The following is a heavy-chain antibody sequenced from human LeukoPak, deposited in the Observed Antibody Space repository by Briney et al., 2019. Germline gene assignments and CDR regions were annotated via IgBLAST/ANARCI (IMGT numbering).Heavy chain of an antibody. V-gene: IGHV1-2*06. CDR1: GYTFTGYP. D-gene: IGHD1-1*01. CDR3: ARDGNNWSSLHY. CDR2: IHPNSGNT. Sequence: ASVKVSCKASGYTFTGYPIHWVRQAPGQGLEWMGRIHPNSGNTYCAQKFQGRVTMTSDPSINTVYLELSMLRSDDTAVYYCARDGNNWSSLHYWGQGTLIPVFS. J-gene: IGHJ4*02.